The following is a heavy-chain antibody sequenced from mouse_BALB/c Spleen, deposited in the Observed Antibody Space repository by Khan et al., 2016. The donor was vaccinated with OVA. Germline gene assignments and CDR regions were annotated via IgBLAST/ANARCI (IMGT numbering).Heavy chain of an antibody. CDR2: IYPFNDAT. CDR1: GYTFTSYV. V-gene: IGHV1S136*01. D-gene: IGHD2-12*01. Sequence: EVQLQQSGPEVVKPGASVKMSCKASGYTFTSYVMHWVKQKPGQGLEWIGYIYPFNDATKFNEKFNGKATLTSDKSSRTAYMELSNLTSEDSAVYYCAPGGSYYLSFVHWGQGTLVTVSA. J-gene: IGHJ3*01. CDR3: APGGSYYLSFVH.